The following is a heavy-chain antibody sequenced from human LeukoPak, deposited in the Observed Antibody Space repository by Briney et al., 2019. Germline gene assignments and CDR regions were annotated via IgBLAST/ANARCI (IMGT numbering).Heavy chain of an antibody. V-gene: IGHV4-31*03. Sequence: PSQTLSLTCTVSGGSISSGGYYWSWIRQHPGKGLEWIGYIYYSGSTYYNPSLKSRVTISVDTSKNQFSLKLSSVTAADTAVYYCARGRGSGSLADYWGQGTLVTVSS. CDR2: IYYSGST. CDR1: GGSISSGGYY. J-gene: IGHJ4*02. D-gene: IGHD3-10*01. CDR3: ARGRGSGSLADY.